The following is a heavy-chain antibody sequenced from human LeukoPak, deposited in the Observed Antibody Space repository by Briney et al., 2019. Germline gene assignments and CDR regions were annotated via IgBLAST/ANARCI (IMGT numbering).Heavy chain of an antibody. CDR3: ARDPLSAAGSGWFDP. Sequence: ASVKVSCKASGYPFTSNGIIWVRQAPGQGLEWMGWISAYNGNTNYAQNLQGRVTMTTDTSTTTAYMELRSLRSDDTAVYYCARDPLSAAGSGWFDPWGQGTPVTVSS. J-gene: IGHJ5*02. D-gene: IGHD6-13*01. V-gene: IGHV1-18*01. CDR1: GYPFTSNG. CDR2: ISAYNGNT.